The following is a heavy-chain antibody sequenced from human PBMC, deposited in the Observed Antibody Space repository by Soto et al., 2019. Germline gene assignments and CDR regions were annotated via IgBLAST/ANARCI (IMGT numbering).Heavy chain of an antibody. CDR3: VRTSLGVAAATREDY. V-gene: IGHV3-74*01. J-gene: IGHJ4*02. CDR2: INSDGSST. Sequence: EVQLVESGGGLVQPGGSLRLSCAASGFTFISYWMHWVRQAPGKGLVWVSRINSDGSSTSYADSLKGRFTISRDNAKNTLYLQMNSLRAEDTDVYYCVRTSLGVAAATREDYWGQGTLVTVSS. D-gene: IGHD2-15*01. CDR1: GFTFISYW.